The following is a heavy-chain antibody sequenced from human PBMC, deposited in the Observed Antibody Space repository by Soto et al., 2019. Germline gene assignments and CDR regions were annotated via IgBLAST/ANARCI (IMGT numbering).Heavy chain of an antibody. CDR1: GGTFSSYA. CDR2: IIPIFGTA. Sequence: GASVKVSCKASGGTFSSYAISWVRQAPGQGLEWMGGIIPIFGTANYAQKFQGRVTITADESTNTVYLELIDLRSEDTAVYYCAREGSGYNLWGQGTQVTVSS. D-gene: IGHD5-12*01. V-gene: IGHV1-69*13. J-gene: IGHJ1*01. CDR3: AREGSGYNL.